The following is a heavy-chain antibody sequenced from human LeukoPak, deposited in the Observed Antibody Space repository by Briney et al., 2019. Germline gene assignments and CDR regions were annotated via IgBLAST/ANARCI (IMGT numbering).Heavy chain of an antibody. V-gene: IGHV1-2*04. CDR2: INPNSGGT. J-gene: IGHJ4*02. Sequence: ASVKVSCKASGYTFTGYYMHWVRQAPGQGLEWMGWINPNSGGTNYAQKFQGWVTMTRDTSISTAYMELSSLRSEDTAVYYCAREGVPEYYFDYWGQGTLVTVSS. D-gene: IGHD1-14*01. CDR1: GYTFTGYY. CDR3: AREGVPEYYFDY.